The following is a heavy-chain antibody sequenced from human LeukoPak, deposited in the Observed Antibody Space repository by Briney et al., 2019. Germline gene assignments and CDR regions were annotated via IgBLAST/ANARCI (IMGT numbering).Heavy chain of an antibody. V-gene: IGHV4-34*01. Sequence: KPSETLSLTCAVYGGSFSGYYWSWIRQPPGKGLEWIGEINHSGSTNYNPSLKSRVTISVDTYKNQFSLKLSSVTAADTAVYYCARGDGDYGDYVLDYWGQGTLVTVSS. CDR3: ARGDGDYGDYVLDY. D-gene: IGHD4-17*01. CDR1: GGSFSGYY. J-gene: IGHJ4*02. CDR2: INHSGST.